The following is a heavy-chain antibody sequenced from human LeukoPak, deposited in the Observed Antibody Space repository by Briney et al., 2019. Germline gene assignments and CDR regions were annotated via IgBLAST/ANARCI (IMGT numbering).Heavy chain of an antibody. CDR3: ARVDSNYDHY. CDR1: GGSFSGYY. Sequence: PSETLSLTCAVYGGSFSGYYWSWIRQPPGKGLEWIGEINHSGSTNYNPSLKSRVTISVDTSKTQFSLKLSSVTAADTAVYYCARVDSNYDHYWGQGTLVTVSS. CDR2: INHSGST. D-gene: IGHD4-4*01. V-gene: IGHV4-34*01. J-gene: IGHJ4*02.